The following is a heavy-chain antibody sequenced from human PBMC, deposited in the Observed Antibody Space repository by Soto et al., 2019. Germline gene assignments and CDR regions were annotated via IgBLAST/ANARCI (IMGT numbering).Heavy chain of an antibody. Sequence: GGSLRLSCVGSGFTFGDYAMTWFRQAPGKGLEWVGFITSKAYGGTAEYAASVKGRFTISRDDSKSIAYLQMNSLKTEDTAVYYCTSVARDGYGPPFDYGGQGTLVPVSS. D-gene: IGHD5-12*01. CDR1: GFTFGDYA. V-gene: IGHV3-49*03. CDR3: TSVARDGYGPPFDY. J-gene: IGHJ4*02. CDR2: ITSKAYGGTA.